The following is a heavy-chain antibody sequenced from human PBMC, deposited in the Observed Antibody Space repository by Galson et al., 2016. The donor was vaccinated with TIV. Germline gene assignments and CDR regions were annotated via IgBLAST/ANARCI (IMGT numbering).Heavy chain of an antibody. V-gene: IGHV1-2*02. D-gene: IGHD2-21*02. CDR1: GYTLTAYY. J-gene: IGHJ3*01. CDR3: ARVRLTYGGACSHAFDV. Sequence: SVKVSCKASGYTLTAYYLHWVRQAPGQGLEWMGWFNPNSGATSYAQNFQGRVTMTSDTSISTAYMDLTRLTSDDTAMYYCARVRLTYGGACSHAFDVWGQGTMVTVSS. CDR2: FNPNSGAT.